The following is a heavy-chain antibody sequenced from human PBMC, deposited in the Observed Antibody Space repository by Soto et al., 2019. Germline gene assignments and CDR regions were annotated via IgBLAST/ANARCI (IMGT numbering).Heavy chain of an antibody. CDR1: GFTFSSYG. V-gene: IGHV3-33*01. J-gene: IGHJ6*02. CDR3: ARDNSSSWYREDYYYYGMDV. Sequence: PGGSLRLSCAASGFTFSSYGMHWVRQAPGKGLEWVAVIWYDGSNKYYADSVKGRFTISRDNSKNTLYLQMNSLRAEDTAVYYCARDNSSSWYREDYYYYGMDVWGQGTTVTVSS. D-gene: IGHD6-13*01. CDR2: IWYDGSNK.